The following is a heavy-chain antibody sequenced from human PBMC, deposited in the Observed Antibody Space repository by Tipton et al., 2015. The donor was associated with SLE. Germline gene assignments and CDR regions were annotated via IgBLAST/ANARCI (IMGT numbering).Heavy chain of an antibody. D-gene: IGHD3-22*01. Sequence: GSLRLSCAASGFSFSSHEMNWVRQTPGKGLEWVSSISSSSSYIYYADSVKGRFTISRDNAKNSLYLQMNSLRAEDTAVYYCARGSYDSSGYYLPLDYWGQGTLVTVSS. CDR1: GFSFSSHE. CDR2: ISSSSSYI. J-gene: IGHJ4*02. CDR3: ARGSYDSSGYYLPLDY. V-gene: IGHV3-21*01.